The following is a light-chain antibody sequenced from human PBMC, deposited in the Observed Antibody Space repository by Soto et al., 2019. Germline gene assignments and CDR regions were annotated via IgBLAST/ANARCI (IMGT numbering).Light chain of an antibody. CDR3: QQYNSYSWT. Sequence: DIQVTPSPSTLSASVGDRVTITCRASQSISNWLAWYQQKPGKAPKLLIYDASSLESGVPSRFSGSGSGTEFTLTISSLQPDDFATYYCQQYNSYSWTFGQGTKV. V-gene: IGKV1-5*01. J-gene: IGKJ1*01. CDR1: QSISNW. CDR2: DAS.